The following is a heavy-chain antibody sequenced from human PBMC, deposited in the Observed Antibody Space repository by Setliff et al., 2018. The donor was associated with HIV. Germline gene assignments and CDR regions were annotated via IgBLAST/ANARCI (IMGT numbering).Heavy chain of an antibody. J-gene: IGHJ5*02. CDR3: ARMVGSSGWIPGWFDP. CDR2: IDWDDDK. CDR1: GFSLSTIGMC. D-gene: IGHD6-19*01. Sequence: SGPTLVNPTQTLTLTCTFSGFSLSTIGMCVTWIRQPPGKALEWLARIDWDDDKYYSTSLKTRLTISKDTPKNQVVLTMTNMDPVDTATYYCARMVGSSGWIPGWFDPWGQGTLVTVSS. V-gene: IGHV2-70*11.